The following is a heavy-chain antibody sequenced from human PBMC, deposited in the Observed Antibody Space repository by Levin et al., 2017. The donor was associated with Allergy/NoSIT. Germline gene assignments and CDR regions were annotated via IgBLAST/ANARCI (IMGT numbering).Heavy chain of an antibody. V-gene: IGHV4-61*01. CDR3: ARPDRGGGWFPFDY. J-gene: IGHJ4*02. Sequence: SETLSLTCTVSGGSVSSGNYYWSWIRQPPGKGLEWIGYIYDTGKTNYNPSLKSRVTMSVDTSKNQFSLNLSSVTPADTAVYHCARPDRGGGWFPFDYWGQGALVTVSS. CDR2: IYDTGKT. CDR1: GGSVSSGNYY. D-gene: IGHD6-19*01.